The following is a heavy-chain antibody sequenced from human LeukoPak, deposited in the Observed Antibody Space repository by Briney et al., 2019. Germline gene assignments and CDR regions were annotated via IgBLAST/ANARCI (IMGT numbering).Heavy chain of an antibody. Sequence: SGTLSLTCTMSGDSISNSMLWSWVRQPPGKGLEWIGEIYHSGRTNYNPSLKSRVTISVDKSKNQFSLKLSSVTAADTAVYHCARASPSMDVWGQGTTVTVSS. V-gene: IGHV4-4*02. CDR1: GDSISNSML. J-gene: IGHJ6*02. CDR3: ARASPSMDV. CDR2: IYHSGRT.